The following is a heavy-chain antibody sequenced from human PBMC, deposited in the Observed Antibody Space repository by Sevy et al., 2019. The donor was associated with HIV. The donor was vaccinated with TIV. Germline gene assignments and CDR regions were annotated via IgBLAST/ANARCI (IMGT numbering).Heavy chain of an antibody. V-gene: IGHV3-48*02. J-gene: IGHJ4*02. CDR2: ISSSSSTI. CDR1: GFTFSSYS. D-gene: IGHD3-16*01. Sequence: GGCLRLSCAASGFTFSSYSMNWVRQAPGKGLEWVSYISSSSSTIYYADSVKGRFTLSRDNAKNLLYLQMNSLRDEDTAVHYCARVGGGKPIDYWGQGTLVCVSS. CDR3: ARVGGGKPIDY.